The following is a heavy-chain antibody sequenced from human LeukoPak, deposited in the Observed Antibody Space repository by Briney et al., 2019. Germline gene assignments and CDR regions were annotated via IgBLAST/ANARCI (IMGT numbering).Heavy chain of an antibody. D-gene: IGHD2-15*01. J-gene: IGHJ3*02. V-gene: IGHV3-21*01. CDR2: ISSSSSYI. Sequence: GGSLRLSCAASGFTFSSYSMNWVRQAPGKGLEWVSSISSSSSYIYYADSVRGRFTISRDNAKNSLYLQMNSLRAEDTAVYYCARSRYCSGGNCYLDAFDIWGQGTRVTVSS. CDR1: GFTFSSYS. CDR3: ARSRYCSGGNCYLDAFDI.